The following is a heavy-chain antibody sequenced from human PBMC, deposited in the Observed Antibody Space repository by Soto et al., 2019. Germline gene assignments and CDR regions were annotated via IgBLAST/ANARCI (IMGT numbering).Heavy chain of an antibody. CDR1: GGTFSSLA. V-gene: IGHV1-69*06. D-gene: IGHD3-10*01. Sequence: QVQLVQSGAEVKKPGSSVKVSCKASGGTFSSLAISWVRQAPGQGLEWMGGLVPVFGTANYAQKFQDRVTVTADTSTSTSYMELGSLRSEDTAVYYCARSPGVFDYWGQVTLVTVSS. CDR2: LVPVFGTA. CDR3: ARSPGVFDY. J-gene: IGHJ4*02.